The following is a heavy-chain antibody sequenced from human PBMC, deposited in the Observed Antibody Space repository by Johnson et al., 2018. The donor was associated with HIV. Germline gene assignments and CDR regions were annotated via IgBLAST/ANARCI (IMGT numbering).Heavy chain of an antibody. CDR2: IKQDGSEK. J-gene: IGHJ3*02. D-gene: IGHD2-21*01. Sequence: VQLVESGGCLVQPGGSLRLSCAASGFTFSNYWMSWVRQAPGKGLEWVANIKQDGSEKYYVDSVKGRFTISRDNAKNSLYLQMNSLRAEDTAVYYCARDAPRYSFDIWGQGTMVTVSS. V-gene: IGHV3-7*01. CDR3: ARDAPRYSFDI. CDR1: GFTFSNYW.